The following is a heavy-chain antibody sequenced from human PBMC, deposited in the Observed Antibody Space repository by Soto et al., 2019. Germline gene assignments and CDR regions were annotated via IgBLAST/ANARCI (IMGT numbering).Heavy chain of an antibody. J-gene: IGHJ4*02. CDR2: IKEDGSLK. V-gene: IGHV3-7*01. CDR3: VRDSYTAHWHTAGEDY. CDR1: GFYITNYW. D-gene: IGHD2-2*02. Sequence: DVQLVESGGGLVQPGGSLRLSCAASGFYITNYWMTWVRQAPGKGPGWVANIKEDGSLKFYVDSVRGRFTISRDNAKNSVYLGMSRLRAEDTAVYYCVRDSYTAHWHTAGEDYWGQGTLVTVSS.